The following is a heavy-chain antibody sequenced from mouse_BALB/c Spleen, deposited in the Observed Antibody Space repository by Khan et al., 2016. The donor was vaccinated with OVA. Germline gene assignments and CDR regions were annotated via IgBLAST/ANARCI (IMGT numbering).Heavy chain of an antibody. J-gene: IGHJ4*01. V-gene: IGHV3-8*02. CDR3: ARSYGSWAMDY. Sequence: VQLKESGPSLVKPSRTLSLTCSVTGDSITSGFWNWIRKFPGNKFEYLGYITYSGNTYYNPSLKSRISFTRDTSKSQYFLQLNSVTTEDTATYFCARSYGSWAMDYWGQGTSVTVSS. CDR1: GDSITSGF. D-gene: IGHD1-1*01. CDR2: ITYSGNT.